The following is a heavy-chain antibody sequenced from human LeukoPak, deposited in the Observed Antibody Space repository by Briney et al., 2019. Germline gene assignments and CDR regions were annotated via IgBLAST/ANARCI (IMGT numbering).Heavy chain of an antibody. Sequence: SETLSLTCAVHGGSFSGYRWNWIRQSPGKGLEWIGEINDRGRTNYNPSLKSRVTLSVDTSKKQFSLKLSSVTAADTGVYYCARDPTTVVTLPFYFDFWGQGTLVTVSS. CDR1: GGSFSGYR. D-gene: IGHD4-23*01. CDR3: ARDPTTVVTLPFYFDF. V-gene: IGHV4-34*01. CDR2: INDRGRT. J-gene: IGHJ4*02.